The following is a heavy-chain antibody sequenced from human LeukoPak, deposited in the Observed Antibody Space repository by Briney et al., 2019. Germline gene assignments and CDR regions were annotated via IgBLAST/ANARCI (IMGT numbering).Heavy chain of an antibody. CDR3: AKNPSSGWYEYYYYYMDV. V-gene: IGHV3-23*01. D-gene: IGHD6-19*01. Sequence: GGSLRLSCAASGFTFSDYYMSWIRQAPGKGLEWVSAISGSGGSTYYADSVKGRFTISRDNSKNTLYLQMNSPRAEDTAVYYCAKNPSSGWYEYYYYYMDVWGKGTTVTVSS. J-gene: IGHJ6*03. CDR1: GFTFSDYY. CDR2: ISGSGGST.